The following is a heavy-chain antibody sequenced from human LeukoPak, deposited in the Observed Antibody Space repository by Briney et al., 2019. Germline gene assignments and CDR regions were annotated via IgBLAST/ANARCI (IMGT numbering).Heavy chain of an antibody. CDR3: ARDVAYYDFWSGYSPFDY. J-gene: IGHJ4*02. CDR1: GFTFSSYS. V-gene: IGHV3-48*01. Sequence: PGGSLRLSCAASGFTFSSYSMNWVRQAPGKGLEWVSYISSSSSTIYYADSVKGRFTISRDNAKNSLYLQMNSLRAEDTAVYYCARDVAYYDFWSGYSPFDYWGQGTLVTVSS. CDR2: ISSSSSTI. D-gene: IGHD3-3*01.